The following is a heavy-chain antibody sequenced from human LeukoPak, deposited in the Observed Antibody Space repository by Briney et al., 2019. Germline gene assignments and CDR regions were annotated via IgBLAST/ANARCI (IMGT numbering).Heavy chain of an antibody. CDR2: IYPGDSET. CDR1: GYSFTNYW. D-gene: IGHD3-22*01. Sequence: ESLKISCEGSGYSFTNYWLGWVRQLPGKGLEWMGIIYPGDSETRYSPSFQGQVTISADKSISTAYLQWRSLKASDTAMYYCARVPHYYDSSGYSLGAFDIWGQGTMVTVSS. J-gene: IGHJ3*02. V-gene: IGHV5-51*01. CDR3: ARVPHYYDSSGYSLGAFDI.